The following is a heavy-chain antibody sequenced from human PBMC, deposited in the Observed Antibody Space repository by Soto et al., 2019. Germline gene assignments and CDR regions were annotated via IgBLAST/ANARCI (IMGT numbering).Heavy chain of an antibody. J-gene: IGHJ4*02. D-gene: IGHD2-21*02. V-gene: IGHV4-31*11. Sequence: QLQESGPGLVEPSQTLSLTCAVSGGSISSGDYYWNWIRQHPGKGLEWIGYTYHSGSTSYNPSLKSRITISVDKSKSQFSLKLTSVTAADTAVYYCARGVGTAWPHDSWGQGALVTVSS. CDR2: TYHSGST. CDR1: GGSISSGDYY. CDR3: ARGVGTAWPHDS.